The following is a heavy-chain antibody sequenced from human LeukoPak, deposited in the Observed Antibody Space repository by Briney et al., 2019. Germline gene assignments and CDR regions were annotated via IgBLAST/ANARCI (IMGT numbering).Heavy chain of an antibody. CDR2: IYTSGST. J-gene: IGHJ4*02. CDR1: GGSISSGSYY. Sequence: KSSETLSLTCTVSGGSISSGSYYWSWIRQPAGKGLEWIGRIYTSGSTNYNPSLKSRVTISVDTSKNQFSLKLSSVTAADTAVYYCARLGLGSGYYYGYFDYWGQGTLVTVSS. CDR3: ARLGLGSGYYYGYFDY. V-gene: IGHV4-61*02. D-gene: IGHD3-22*01.